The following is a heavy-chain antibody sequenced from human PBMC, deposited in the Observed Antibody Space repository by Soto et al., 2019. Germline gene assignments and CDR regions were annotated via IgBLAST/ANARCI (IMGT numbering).Heavy chain of an antibody. D-gene: IGHD2-2*01. J-gene: IGHJ6*02. Sequence: ASVKVSCKASGYTFTSYGISWVRQAPGQGLEWMGWISAYNGNTNYAQKLQGRVTMTTDTSTSTAYMELRSLRSDDTAVYYCARGPCSSTSCEGDTDYYYGMDVWGQGTTVTVSS. V-gene: IGHV1-18*01. CDR1: GYTFTSYG. CDR2: ISAYNGNT. CDR3: ARGPCSSTSCEGDTDYYYGMDV.